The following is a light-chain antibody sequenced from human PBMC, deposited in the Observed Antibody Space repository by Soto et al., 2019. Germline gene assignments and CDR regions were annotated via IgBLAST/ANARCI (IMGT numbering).Light chain of an antibody. J-gene: IGKJ4*01. CDR3: QQSSDWPST. CDR1: QSVGTY. CDR2: DSS. Sequence: EIVLTQSPATLSLSPGERATLSCRASQSVGTYFAWYQQKPGQAPRLLIYDSSNRATGIPARFSGCGSGTDFTLTISSLEPEDFAVYYCQQSSDWPSTLGGWPKVEIK. V-gene: IGKV3-11*01.